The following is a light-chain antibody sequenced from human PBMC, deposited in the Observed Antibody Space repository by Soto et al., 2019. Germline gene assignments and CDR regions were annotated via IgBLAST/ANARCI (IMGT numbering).Light chain of an antibody. V-gene: IGKV3-20*01. J-gene: IGKJ4*01. CDR2: RAS. CDR3: QQYGSSPLT. CDR1: QRVSSN. Sequence: ETVMTQSPATLSVSPGERATLSCRASQRVSSNVAWYQQKPGQAPKVLIYRASSRATGIPDRFSGSGSGTDFTLTISRLEPEDFAVYYCQQYGSSPLTFGGGTKVDIK.